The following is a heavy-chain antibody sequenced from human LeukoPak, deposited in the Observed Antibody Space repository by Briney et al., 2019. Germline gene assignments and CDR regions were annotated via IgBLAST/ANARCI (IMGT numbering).Heavy chain of an antibody. V-gene: IGHV3-23*01. CDR1: GFTFSSFA. Sequence: GGSLRLSCAVSGFTFSSFAMSWVRQAPGKGLEWVSQISGNGTTTYYADSVRGRFTISRDNSENMLYLQMDSLRAEDTALYYCAKDERGHCGGDCYVNWGQGHLVTVSS. CDR2: ISGNGTTT. J-gene: IGHJ4*02. D-gene: IGHD2-21*02. CDR3: AKDERGHCGGDCYVN.